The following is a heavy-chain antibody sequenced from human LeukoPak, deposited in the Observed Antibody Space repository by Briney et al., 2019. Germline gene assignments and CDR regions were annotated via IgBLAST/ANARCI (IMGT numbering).Heavy chain of an antibody. CDR1: GGSISSYY. D-gene: IGHD6-13*01. Sequence: SETLSLTCTVSGGSISSYYWSWIRQPAGKGLEWIGRIYTSGSTNYNPSLKSRVTMSVDTSKNQFSLKLSSVTAADTAVYYCARQEAAAGQNWFDPWGQGTLVTVSS. CDR3: ARQEAAAGQNWFDP. J-gene: IGHJ5*02. V-gene: IGHV4-4*07. CDR2: IYTSGST.